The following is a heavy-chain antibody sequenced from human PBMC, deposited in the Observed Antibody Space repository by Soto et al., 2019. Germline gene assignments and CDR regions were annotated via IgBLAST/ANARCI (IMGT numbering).Heavy chain of an antibody. J-gene: IGHJ5*02. CDR1: GDSVSSNSAA. D-gene: IGHD6-13*01. V-gene: IGHV6-1*01. CDR3: AAAGTLWGLQGWFDP. Sequence: SQTLSLTCAISGDSVSSNSAAWNWIRQSPSRGLEWLGRTYYRSKWYNDYAVSVKSRITINPDTSKNQFSLQLNSVTPEDTAVYYCAAAGTLWGLQGWFDPWGQGTLVTVSS. CDR2: TYYRSKWYN.